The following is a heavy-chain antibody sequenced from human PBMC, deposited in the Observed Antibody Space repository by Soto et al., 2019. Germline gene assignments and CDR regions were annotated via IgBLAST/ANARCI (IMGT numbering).Heavy chain of an antibody. CDR3: AREHYYDSGPGRVCFDP. J-gene: IGHJ5*02. D-gene: IGHD3-10*01. CDR1: GGTFSSYA. Sequence: QVQLVQSGAEVKKPGSSVKVSCKASGGTFSSYAISWVRQAPGQGLEWMGGIIPIFGTANYAQKFQGRVTITADDSTSTSYMELSSLSSEDTAVYYCAREHYYDSGPGRVCFDPWGEGTLVTVSS. CDR2: IIPIFGTA. V-gene: IGHV1-69*01.